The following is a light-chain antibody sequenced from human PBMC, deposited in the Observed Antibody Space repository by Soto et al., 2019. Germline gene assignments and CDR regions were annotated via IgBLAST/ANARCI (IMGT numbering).Light chain of an antibody. CDR3: CSHAGSDTYV. Sequence: QSVLTQPASVSGSPGQSIIISCSGTNNDVGSYNLFSWYQQHPGKAPKLIIFEVSKRPSGVSNRFSGSKSGNTASLTISGLQAGDDADYYCCSHAGSDTYVFGYGTKLIVL. V-gene: IGLV2-23*02. CDR2: EVS. CDR1: NNDVGSYNL. J-gene: IGLJ6*01.